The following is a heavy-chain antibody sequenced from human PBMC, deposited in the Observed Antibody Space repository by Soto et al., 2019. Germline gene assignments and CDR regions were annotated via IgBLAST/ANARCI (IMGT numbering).Heavy chain of an antibody. Sequence: PGGSLRLSCAASGFSISDYAMAWVRQAPGKGLEWVSEINSVGRSFYADSVKGRFTISRDSSKNTLFLQMQSLRVEDSALYYCVKDRQDDDAWTFDYGGQGPLVTVS. CDR2: INSVGRS. D-gene: IGHD3-3*01. CDR3: VKDRQDDDAWTFDY. CDR1: GFSISDYA. V-gene: IGHV3-23*01. J-gene: IGHJ4*02.